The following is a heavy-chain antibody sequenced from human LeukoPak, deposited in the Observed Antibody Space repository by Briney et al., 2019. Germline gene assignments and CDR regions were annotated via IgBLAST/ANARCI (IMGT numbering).Heavy chain of an antibody. V-gene: IGHV4-34*01. Sequence: PSETLSLTCAVYGGSFSGYYWSWIRQPPGKGLEWIGEINHSGSTNYNPSLKSRVTISVDTSKNQFSLKLSSVTAADTAVYYCARGTREAFDIWGQGTMVTVSS. CDR2: INHSGST. CDR1: GGSFSGYY. CDR3: ARGTREAFDI. J-gene: IGHJ3*02. D-gene: IGHD1-26*01.